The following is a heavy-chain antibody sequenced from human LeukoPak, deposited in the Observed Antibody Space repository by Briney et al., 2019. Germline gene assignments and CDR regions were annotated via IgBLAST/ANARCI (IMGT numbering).Heavy chain of an antibody. J-gene: IGHJ4*02. CDR1: GYTFTGYY. CDR3: ARVFRVGGSGSSDY. CDR2: INPNSGGT. Sequence: ASVKVSCKASGYTFTGYYMHWVRQAPGQGLEWMGWINPNSGGTNYAQKFQGRVTMTRDTSISTAYMKLSRLRSDDTAVYYCARVFRVGGSGSSDYWGQGTLVTVSS. V-gene: IGHV1-2*02. D-gene: IGHD3-10*01.